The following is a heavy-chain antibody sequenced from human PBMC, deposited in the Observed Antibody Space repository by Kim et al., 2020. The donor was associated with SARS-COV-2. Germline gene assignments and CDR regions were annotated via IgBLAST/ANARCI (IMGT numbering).Heavy chain of an antibody. CDR2: ISTSNNNK. CDR3: ASRGYGGYDVKGWGKYYFDR. CDR1: GFTFSSHG. D-gene: IGHD5-12*01. Sequence: GGSLRLSCGASGFTFSSHGMNWVRQAPGKGLEWIACISTSNNNKYYADSVKGRFTISRDSAKNSLYLQMNSLRDEDTAVYYCASRGYGGYDVKGWGKYYFDRWGQATLATV. V-gene: IGHV3-48*02. J-gene: IGHJ4*01.